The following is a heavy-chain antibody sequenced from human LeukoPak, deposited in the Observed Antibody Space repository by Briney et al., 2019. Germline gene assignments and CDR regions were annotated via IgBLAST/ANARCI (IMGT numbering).Heavy chain of an antibody. J-gene: IGHJ5*02. CDR2: IYHSGST. CDR1: GYSISSGYY. CDR3: ARVLGGAWFDP. V-gene: IGHV4-38-2*01. Sequence: SETLSLTCAVSGYSISSGYYWGWIRQPPRKGLEWIGSIYHSGSTYYNPSLKSRVTISVDTSKNQFSLKLSSVTAADTAVYYCARVLGGAWFDPWGQGTLVTVSS. D-gene: IGHD2-8*02.